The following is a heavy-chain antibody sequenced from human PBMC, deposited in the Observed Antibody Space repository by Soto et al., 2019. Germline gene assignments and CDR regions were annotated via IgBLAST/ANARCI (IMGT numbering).Heavy chain of an antibody. D-gene: IGHD4-17*01. J-gene: IGHJ4*02. Sequence: QVQLVQSGAEVKKPGASVKVSCKASGSALKSYDVHWVRQAAGQGLEWLGWINPNTGHSVPSWKLKGRVSLTTNGSISTTFMELTNLRSDDTAVYYWATTVIIPDVVDSWGQGTQVTVSS. V-gene: IGHV1-8*01. CDR1: GSALKSYD. CDR3: ATTVIIPDVVDS. CDR2: INPNTGHS.